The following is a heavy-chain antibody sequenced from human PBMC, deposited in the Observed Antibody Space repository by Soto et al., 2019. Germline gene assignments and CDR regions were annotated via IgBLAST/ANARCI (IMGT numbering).Heavy chain of an antibody. CDR2: IYYSGST. CDR3: ARAGTSTWYFDL. CDR1: VDSMRTYY. Sequence: QVQLQESGPGLVKPSETLSLTCSVSVDSMRTYYWNWIRQPPGGGLEWIGHIYYSGSTNYNPSLQSRVTVSVDTSKNHFSRKLSSVTAADTAVYYCARAGTSTWYFDLWGRGTLVIVSS. V-gene: IGHV4-59*01. D-gene: IGHD1-1*01. J-gene: IGHJ2*01.